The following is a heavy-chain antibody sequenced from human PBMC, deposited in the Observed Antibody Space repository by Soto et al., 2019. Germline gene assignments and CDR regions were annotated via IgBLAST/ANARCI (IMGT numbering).Heavy chain of an antibody. D-gene: IGHD6-19*01. CDR2: ISYDGSNK. CDR1: GFTFSSYG. V-gene: IGHV3-30*18. J-gene: IGHJ4*02. Sequence: GGSLRLSCAASGFTFSSYGMHWVRQAPGKGLEWVAVISYDGSNKYYADSVKGRFTISRDNSKNTLYLQMNSLRAEDTAVYYCAKDLDDSSGWYYFDYWGQGTLVTVSS. CDR3: AKDLDDSSGWYYFDY.